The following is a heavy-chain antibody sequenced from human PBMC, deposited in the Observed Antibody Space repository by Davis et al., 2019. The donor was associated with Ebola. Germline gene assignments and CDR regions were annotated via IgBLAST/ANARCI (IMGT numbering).Heavy chain of an antibody. V-gene: IGHV3-15*01. D-gene: IGHD3-3*01. CDR3: TTDTYYDFWSGSSVDY. J-gene: IGHJ4*02. Sequence: GESLKISCAASGFTFSSYAMSWVRQAPGKGLEWVGRIKSKTDGGTTDYAAPVKGRFTISRDDSKNTLYLQMNSLKTEDTAVYYCTTDTYYDFWSGSSVDYWGQGTLVTVSS. CDR2: IKSKTDGGTT. CDR1: GFTFSSYA.